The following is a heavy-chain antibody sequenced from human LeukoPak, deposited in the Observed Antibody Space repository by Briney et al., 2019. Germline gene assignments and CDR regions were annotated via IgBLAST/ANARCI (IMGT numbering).Heavy chain of an antibody. J-gene: IGHJ4*02. D-gene: IGHD3-10*02. CDR2: INPNTGDT. CDR3: ARDLRQMFDYFDY. Sequence: GATVKVSCKASGYTFIGYYMHWVRQAPGQGLEWMGWINPNTGDTNFAQKFQGRVTMTRDTSISTAYMELSRLRSDDTAVYYCARDLRQMFDYFDYWGQGTLVTVSS. CDR1: GYTFIGYY. V-gene: IGHV1-2*02.